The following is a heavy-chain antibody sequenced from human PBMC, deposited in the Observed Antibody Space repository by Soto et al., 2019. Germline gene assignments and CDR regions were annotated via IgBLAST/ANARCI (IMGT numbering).Heavy chain of an antibody. V-gene: IGHV4-30-4*01. J-gene: IGHJ6*03. D-gene: IGHD2-15*01. Sequence: SETLSLTCTVSGGSISSGDYYWSWIRQPPGKGLEWIGYIYYSGSTYYNPSLKSRVTISVDTSKNQFSLKLSSVTAADTAVYYCARGLVGGRLGYCSGGSCRSPNYYYYYMDVWGKGTTVTVSS. CDR2: IYYSGST. CDR3: ARGLVGGRLGYCSGGSCRSPNYYYYYMDV. CDR1: GGSISSGDYY.